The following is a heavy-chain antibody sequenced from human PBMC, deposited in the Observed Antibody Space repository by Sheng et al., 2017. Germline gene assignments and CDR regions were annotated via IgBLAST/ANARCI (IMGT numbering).Heavy chain of an antibody. CDR2: VSYDGSTK. V-gene: IGHV3-30-3*01. J-gene: IGHJ4*02. D-gene: IGHD1-26*01. CDR1: GFTFSSYA. Sequence: QVQVVESGGGVVQPGRSLRLSCAASGFTFSSYAMHWVRQAPGKGLEWLAVVSYDGSTKIYTDSVQGRFTTSRDNSKNTLYLQMNSLTTGDTAVYYCAREAVMGATGRVYFDYWGQGTLVTVSS. CDR3: AREAVMGATGRVYFDY.